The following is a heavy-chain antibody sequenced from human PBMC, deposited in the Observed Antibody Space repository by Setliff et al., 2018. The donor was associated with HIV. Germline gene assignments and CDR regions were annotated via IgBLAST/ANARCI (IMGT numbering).Heavy chain of an antibody. J-gene: IGHJ4*02. Sequence: GGSLRLSCAASGFTFSTFWMSWVRQAPGKGLEWVANIKPDGSEKYYVDSVKGRFTISRDNAKNSLFLQMNSLRAEDTAVYYCARGPPIVVVPAALLTFDYWGQGTLVTVSS. V-gene: IGHV3-7*03. CDR2: IKPDGSEK. CDR1: GFTFSTFW. D-gene: IGHD2-2*01. CDR3: ARGPPIVVVPAALLTFDY.